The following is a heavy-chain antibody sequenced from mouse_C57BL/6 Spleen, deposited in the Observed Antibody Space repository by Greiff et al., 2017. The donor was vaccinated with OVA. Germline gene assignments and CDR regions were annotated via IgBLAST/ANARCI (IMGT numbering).Heavy chain of an antibody. Sequence: VQLQQSGPELVKPGASVKISCKASGYAFSSSWMNWVKQRPGKGLEWIGRIYPGDGDTNYNGKFKGKATLTADKSSSTAYMQLSSLTSEDSAVYFCAKEDGGLRAWFAYWGQGTLVTVSA. CDR1: GYAFSSSW. J-gene: IGHJ3*01. D-gene: IGHD2-3*01. CDR2: IYPGDGDT. CDR3: AKEDGGLRAWFAY. V-gene: IGHV1-82*01.